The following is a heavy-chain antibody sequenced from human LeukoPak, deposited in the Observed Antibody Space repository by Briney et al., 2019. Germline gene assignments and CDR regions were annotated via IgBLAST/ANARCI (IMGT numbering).Heavy chain of an antibody. J-gene: IGHJ6*02. V-gene: IGHV1-2*02. Sequence: GSVTVSSKASGYTFTGYYMHWVRPAPGKGLEWMGWINPNRGGTNYAQKFQDRLTMTRDTSISTAYMELSRLRSDDARVYYRARESRRYCISTSCPPSCYNCMDVGGEGTTVTV. CDR1: GYTFTGYY. CDR2: INPNRGGT. D-gene: IGHD2-2*01. CDR3: ARESRRYCISTSCPPSCYNCMDV.